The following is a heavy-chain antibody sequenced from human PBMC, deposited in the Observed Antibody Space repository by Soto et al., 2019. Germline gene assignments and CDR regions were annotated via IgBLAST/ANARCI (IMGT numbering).Heavy chain of an antibody. Sequence: SVKVSCKASGGTFSSYAISWVRRAPGQGLEWMGGIIPIFGTANYAQKFQGRVTITADESTSTAYMELSSLRSEDTAVYYCRCYDSSGYLDAFDIWGQGTMVTVSS. V-gene: IGHV1-69*13. J-gene: IGHJ3*02. CDR1: GGTFSSYA. D-gene: IGHD3-22*01. CDR2: IIPIFGTA. CDR3: RCYDSSGYLDAFDI.